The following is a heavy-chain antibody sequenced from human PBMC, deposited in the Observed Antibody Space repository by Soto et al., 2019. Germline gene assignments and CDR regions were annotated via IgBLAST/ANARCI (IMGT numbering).Heavy chain of an antibody. CDR3: GKARCTTASCYVPDY. V-gene: IGHV3-23*01. CDR1: GFSFSTYT. D-gene: IGHD2-2*01. J-gene: IGHJ4*02. CDR2: ISGSGGSGSP. Sequence: EVQLLESGGGLVQPGASLRLSCAASGFSFSTYTMSWVRQAPGKGLEWVSVISGSGGSGSPSYADSVQGRFTISRDNPKNILYLQMNSLRVEDTAMYYCGKARCTTASCYVPDYWGQGTLVTVSS.